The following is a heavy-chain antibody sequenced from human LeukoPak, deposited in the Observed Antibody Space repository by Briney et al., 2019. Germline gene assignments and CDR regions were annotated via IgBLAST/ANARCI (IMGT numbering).Heavy chain of an antibody. CDR3: AALGADYDILTGYSRLAYYGMDV. J-gene: IGHJ6*04. Sequence: PGGSLRLFCAASGFTFSSYEMNWVRQAPGKGLEWVSYISSSGSTIYYADSVKGRFTISRDNAKNSLYLQMNSLRAEDTAVYYCAALGADYDILTGYSRLAYYGMDVWGKGTTVTVSS. V-gene: IGHV3-48*03. CDR2: ISSSGSTI. CDR1: GFTFSSYE. D-gene: IGHD3-9*01.